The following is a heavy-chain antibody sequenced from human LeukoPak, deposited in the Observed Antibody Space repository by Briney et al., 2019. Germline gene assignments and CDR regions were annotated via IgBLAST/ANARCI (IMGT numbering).Heavy chain of an antibody. V-gene: IGHV4-39*01. CDR1: GDSVSRSDSY. D-gene: IGHD3-22*01. J-gene: IGHJ1*01. CDR3: ARRRYYDGSGYLG. CDR2: IYYSGRT. Sequence: SETLSLTCSVSGDSVSRSDSYWDWIRQPPGKGLEWIGTIYYSGRTYYSPSLKSRVTMSVDPSNNQFSLNLRSVTAADTALYYCARRRYYDGSGYLGWGQGTLLSVSS.